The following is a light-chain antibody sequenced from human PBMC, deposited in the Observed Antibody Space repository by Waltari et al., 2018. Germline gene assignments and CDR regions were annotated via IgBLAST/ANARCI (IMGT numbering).Light chain of an antibody. CDR1: QDISHY. CDR3: QHYDVFLS. J-gene: IGKJ4*01. V-gene: IGKV1-33*01. CDR2: DAS. Sequence: DIQLTQSPSSLSASVGDRVSITCQASQDISHYLNWYQQRPGKAPKLLIYDASNVETGVSSRFSGSGSGTDFTFTINSLQPEDFATYYCQHYDVFLSFGGGTRVDIK.